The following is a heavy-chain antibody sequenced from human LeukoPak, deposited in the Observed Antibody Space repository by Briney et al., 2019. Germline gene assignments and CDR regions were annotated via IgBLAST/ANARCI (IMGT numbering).Heavy chain of an antibody. D-gene: IGHD3-16*01. V-gene: IGHV3-7*01. CDR2: IKFDGSDK. CDR1: GFTFSSHW. CDR3: SRDHAATMIIWDY. Sequence: GGSLRLSCAASGFTFSSHWMSWVRQAPGKGLEWVANIKFDGSDKFYADSVQGRFTISRDNAQNSPYLQLNSLRADDTAVYYCSRDHAATMIIWDYWGQGTLVTVSS. J-gene: IGHJ4*02.